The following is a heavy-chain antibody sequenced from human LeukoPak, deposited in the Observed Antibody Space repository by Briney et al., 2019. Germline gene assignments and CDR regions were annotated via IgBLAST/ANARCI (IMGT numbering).Heavy chain of an antibody. J-gene: IGHJ4*02. CDR1: GYSLSSGFF. CDR3: ARAQDFSDSSGPNYLDF. D-gene: IGHD3-22*01. V-gene: IGHV4-38-2*02. CDR2: FSHRGGS. Sequence: SETLSLTCTVSGYSLSSGFFCDWIRQSPGKGLEWIGSFSHRGGSYRNPSLKSRVTISVDTSKNQFSLKLLSVTAADTAVYYCARAQDFSDSSGPNYLDFWGQGILVTVSS.